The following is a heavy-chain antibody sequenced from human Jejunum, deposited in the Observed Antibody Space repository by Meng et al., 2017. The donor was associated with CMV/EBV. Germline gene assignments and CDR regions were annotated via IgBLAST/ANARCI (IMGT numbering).Heavy chain of an antibody. CDR3: ARDVWGFDY. D-gene: IGHD7-27*01. CDR2: ISLGNGQT. Sequence: VHLTQAGAAVKRPGPSVKTSCKPSGYSFTDHKLGWVRQAPGQGIEWVGWISLGNGQTVYGHKLQGRVTVTTDTSTSTAYMELRSLRSDDTAMYYCARDVWGFDYWGQGTLVTVSS. CDR1: GYSFTDHK. V-gene: IGHV1-18*04. J-gene: IGHJ4*02.